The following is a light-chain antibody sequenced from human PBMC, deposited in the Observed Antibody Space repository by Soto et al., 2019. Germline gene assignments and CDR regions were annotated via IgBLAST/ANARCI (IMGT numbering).Light chain of an antibody. CDR2: SNN. J-gene: IGLJ3*02. Sequence: QSALTQPPSASGTPGQRVTISCSRSSSNIGSNTVNWYQQLPGTAPKLLIYSNNQRPSGVPDRFSGSKSGTSASLAISGLQSEDEADYYCAAWDDSLNGPVFGGGTKLTVL. V-gene: IGLV1-44*01. CDR1: SSNIGSNT. CDR3: AAWDDSLNGPV.